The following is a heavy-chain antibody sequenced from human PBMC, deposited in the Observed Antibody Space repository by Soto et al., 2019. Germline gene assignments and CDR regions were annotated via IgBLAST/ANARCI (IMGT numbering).Heavy chain of an antibody. J-gene: IGHJ4*02. D-gene: IGHD2-21*02. CDR3: ARQRTSVVTQAYFDV. CDR2: IYYSGST. CDR1: GYSISSSNW. V-gene: IGHV4-28*01. Sequence: PSETLSLTCAVSGYSISSSNWWGWIRQPPGKGLEWIGYIYYSGSTYNNPSLRSRVSMSIDTSKDQFSLKLKSVTAADTALYFCARQRTSVVTQAYFDVWGPGSLVTVSS.